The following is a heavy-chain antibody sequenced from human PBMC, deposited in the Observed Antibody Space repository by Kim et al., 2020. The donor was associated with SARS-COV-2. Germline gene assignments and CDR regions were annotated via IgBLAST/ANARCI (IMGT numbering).Heavy chain of an antibody. CDR2: IHYSGST. CDR1: GGSISGFY. Sequence: SETLSLTCTVSGGSISGFYWTWIRQPPGRNLEYIGYIHYSGSTSLNPSLKSRVTMSVDTSKNQFSLRLSAVTAADTAVYYCARRLVLVAGPFDFCGQGTLVTVSS. J-gene: IGHJ4*02. V-gene: IGHV4-59*08. CDR3: ARRLVLVAGPFDF. D-gene: IGHD6-19*01.